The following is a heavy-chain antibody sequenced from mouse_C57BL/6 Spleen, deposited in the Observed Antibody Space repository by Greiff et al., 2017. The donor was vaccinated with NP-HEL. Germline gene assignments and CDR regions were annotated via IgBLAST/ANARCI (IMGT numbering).Heavy chain of an antibody. Sequence: DVKLQESGAELVRPGASVKLSCTASGFNIKDDYMHWVKQRPEQGLEWIGWIDPENGDTEYASKFQGKATITADTSSNTAYLQLSSLTSEDTAVYYCTTRVLNSGFAYWGQGTLVTVSA. CDR1: GFNIKDDY. J-gene: IGHJ3*01. V-gene: IGHV14-4*01. CDR2: IDPENGDT. CDR3: TTRVLNSGFAY.